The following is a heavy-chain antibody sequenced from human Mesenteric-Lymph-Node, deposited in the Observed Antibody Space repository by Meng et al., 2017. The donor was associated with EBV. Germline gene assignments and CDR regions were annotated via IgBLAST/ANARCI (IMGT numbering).Heavy chain of an antibody. D-gene: IGHD4-17*01. CDR1: GGSISSTKW. Sequence: QAHLQGSGPGRVKPSVPLSLTCAVSGGSISSTKWGGWVRQPPGKGLEWIGEIFHTGSTNYNPSLKSRLTMSVDKSKNQLSLKLTSVTAADTAVYYCATVGDYGDYVGLDNWGQGTLVT. V-gene: IGHV4-4*02. CDR3: ATVGDYGDYVGLDN. J-gene: IGHJ4*02. CDR2: IFHTGST.